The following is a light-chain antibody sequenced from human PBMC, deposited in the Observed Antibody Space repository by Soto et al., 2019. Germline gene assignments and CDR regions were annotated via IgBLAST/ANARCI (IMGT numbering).Light chain of an antibody. Sequence: QSALTQPPSASGSPGQSVTISCTGTKIDIGVYDLVSWYQHHPGKAPRLIIYEVVQRPSGVPDRFSGSKSGNTASLTVSGLQAADEADYFCKSYAGSNTYVFGSGTKVTVL. CDR2: EVV. J-gene: IGLJ1*01. V-gene: IGLV2-8*01. CDR1: KIDIGVYDL. CDR3: KSYAGSNTYV.